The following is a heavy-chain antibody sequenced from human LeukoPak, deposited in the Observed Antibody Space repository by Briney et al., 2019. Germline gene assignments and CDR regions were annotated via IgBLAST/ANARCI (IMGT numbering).Heavy chain of an antibody. D-gene: IGHD7-27*01. J-gene: IGHJ2*01. V-gene: IGHV3-23*01. CDR2: ISRSGGTT. Sequence: PGGSLRLSCAASGFTFNNYAMHWVRQAPGKGLEWVSPISRSGGTTYYADSVKGRFTISRDNSRNTLYLQMTSLRAEDTAVYYCARDPGDRWFFDLWGRGTLVTVSS. CDR1: GFTFNNYA. CDR3: ARDPGDRWFFDL.